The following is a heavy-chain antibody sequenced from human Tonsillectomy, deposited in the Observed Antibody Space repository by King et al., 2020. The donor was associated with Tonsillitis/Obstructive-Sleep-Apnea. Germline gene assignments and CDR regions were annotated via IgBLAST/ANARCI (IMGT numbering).Heavy chain of an antibody. V-gene: IGHV1-46*01. J-gene: IGHJ6*02. CDR3: AGEQCLEWLSVFYYYGMDV. D-gene: IGHD3-3*01. CDR1: GYTFTSYY. CDR2: INPSGGST. Sequence: VQLVESGAEVKKPGASVKVSCKASGYTFTSYYMHWVRQAPGQGLEWMGIINPSGGSTSYAQKFQGRVTMTRDTSTSTVYMELSSLRPEDTAVYYCAGEQCLEWLSVFYYYGMDVWGQGTTVTVSS.